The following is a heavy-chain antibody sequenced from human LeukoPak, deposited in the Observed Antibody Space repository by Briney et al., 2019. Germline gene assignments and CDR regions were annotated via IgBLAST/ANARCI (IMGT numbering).Heavy chain of an antibody. CDR2: ISTSSSYI. V-gene: IGHV3-21*01. J-gene: IGHJ4*02. D-gene: IGHD5-24*01. CDR3: ARGRWSFDY. CDR1: GFTFTSYN. Sequence: PGGTLRLSCAASGFTFTSYNMNWVRQAPGKGLEWVSSISTSSSYIYYADSVKGRFTISRDNAKNSLYLQMNSLRAEDTAVYYCARGRWSFDYWGQGTLVTVSS.